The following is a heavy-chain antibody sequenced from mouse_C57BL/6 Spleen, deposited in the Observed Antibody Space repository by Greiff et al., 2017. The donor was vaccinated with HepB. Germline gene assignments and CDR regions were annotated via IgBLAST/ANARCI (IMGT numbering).Heavy chain of an antibody. J-gene: IGHJ1*03. CDR1: GFTFSSYA. Sequence: EVQVVESGEGLVKPGGSLKLSCAASGFTFSSYAMSWVRQTPEKRLEWVAYISSGGDYIYYADTVKGRFTISRDNARNTLYLQMSSLKSEDTAMYYCTRDSNSLWYFDVWGTGTTVTVSS. CDR2: ISSGGDYI. CDR3: TRDSNSLWYFDV. D-gene: IGHD2-5*01. V-gene: IGHV5-9-1*02.